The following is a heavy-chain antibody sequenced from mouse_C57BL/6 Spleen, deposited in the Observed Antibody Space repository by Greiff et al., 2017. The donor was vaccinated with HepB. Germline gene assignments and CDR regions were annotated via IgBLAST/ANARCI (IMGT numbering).Heavy chain of an antibody. CDR3: DTYESNYFDD. J-gene: IGHJ2*01. V-gene: IGHV14-2*01. CDR1: GFNINGYY. Sequence: EVQLQQSGAELVKPGASVKLSCTASGFNINGYYMHWVKQSTEKGLEWIGRIDPEDGETKYAQKFQGKATITADTSSNTAYLQLSSLTSEDTAVYYCDTYESNYFDDWGQGTTLTVSS. D-gene: IGHD2-5*01. CDR2: IDPEDGET.